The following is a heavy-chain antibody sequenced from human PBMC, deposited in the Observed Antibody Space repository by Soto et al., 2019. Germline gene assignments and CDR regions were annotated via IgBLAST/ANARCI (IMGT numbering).Heavy chain of an antibody. D-gene: IGHD3-3*01. CDR1: GFTFSSYG. Sequence: GGSLRLSCAASGFTFSSYGMHSVRQAPGKGLEWVAVIAYGGSNKYYADSVKGRFTVTRDNSKNTLYLQTNSLRAEDTGVYYCARDRTDYDFWIGYYNPTYYYYYYGMDVWGQRTTVTVSS. J-gene: IGHJ6*02. CDR2: IAYGGSNK. V-gene: IGHV3-30-3*01. CDR3: ARDRTDYDFWIGYYNPTYYYYYYGMDV.